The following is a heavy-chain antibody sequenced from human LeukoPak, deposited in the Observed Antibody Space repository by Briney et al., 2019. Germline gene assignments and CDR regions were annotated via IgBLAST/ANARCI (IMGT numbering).Heavy chain of an antibody. CDR2: TNHSGST. V-gene: IGHV4-34*01. CDR3: ASAGDSSSSPFDY. D-gene: IGHD6-6*01. CDR1: GGSFSGYY. J-gene: IGHJ4*02. Sequence: SETLSLTCAVYGGSFSGYYWSWIRQPPGKGLEWIGETNHSGSTNYNPSLKSRVTISVDTSKNQFSLKLSSVTAADTAVYYCASAGDSSSSPFDYWGQGTLVTVSS.